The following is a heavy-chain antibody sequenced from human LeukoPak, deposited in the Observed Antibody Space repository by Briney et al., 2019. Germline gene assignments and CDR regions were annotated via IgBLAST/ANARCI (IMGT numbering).Heavy chain of an antibody. Sequence: GGSLRLSCAASGFTFSSYAMSWVRQAPGKGLEWVSAISGSGGSTYYADSVKGRFTISRDNSKNTLYLQMNSLRAEDTAVYYCAKVSRYNGYYRRTFYYFDYWGQGTLVTVSS. CDR3: AKVSRYNGYYRRTFYYFDY. D-gene: IGHD3-22*01. CDR2: ISGSGGST. CDR1: GFTFSSYA. J-gene: IGHJ4*02. V-gene: IGHV3-23*01.